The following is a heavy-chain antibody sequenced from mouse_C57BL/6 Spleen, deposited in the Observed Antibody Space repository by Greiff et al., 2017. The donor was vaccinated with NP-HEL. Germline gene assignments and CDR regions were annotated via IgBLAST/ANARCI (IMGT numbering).Heavy chain of an antibody. V-gene: IGHV8-5*01. CDR3: AQMEFPGTWFAY. CDR1: GFSLSTSNMG. CDR2: IWWNDDK. Sequence: QVTLKVSGPGILQPSQTLSLTCSFSGFSLSTSNMGIGWIRQPSGKGLEWLAHIWWNDDKYYNPSLNSRPTISKDTSNTQVFLKLTSVDTADTATYYCAQMEFPGTWFAYWGQGTLVTVSA. J-gene: IGHJ3*01.